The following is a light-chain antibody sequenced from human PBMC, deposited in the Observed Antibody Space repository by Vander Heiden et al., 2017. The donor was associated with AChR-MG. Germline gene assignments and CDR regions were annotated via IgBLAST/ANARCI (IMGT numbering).Light chain of an antibody. Sequence: EIVFTQSPVTLSLYPGARATLTCRASQSLSTYLAWYQQRPGQPPRLLVYGASTRASGVPDRFSGSGSGTDFILTISSREPEDFAVYYCHQRRSWPRTFGQRSRVEI. CDR3: HQRRSWPRT. CDR1: QSLSTY. J-gene: IGKJ1*01. V-gene: IGKV3-11*01. CDR2: GAS.